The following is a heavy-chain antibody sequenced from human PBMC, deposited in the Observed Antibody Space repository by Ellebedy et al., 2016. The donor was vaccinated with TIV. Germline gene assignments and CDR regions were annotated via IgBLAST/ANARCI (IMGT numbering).Heavy chain of an antibody. CDR1: GFSLSNARMG. V-gene: IGHV2-26*01. D-gene: IGHD2-2*01. Sequence: SGPTLVKPTQTLTLTCTFSGFSLSNARMGVSWIRQPPGKALEWLAHIFSNDEKSYSTSLKSRLTITKDTSKNQVVLTMTNMDPADTATYYCAHSQVQLLRSRTGYFQHWGQGTLVTVSS. CDR3: AHSQVQLLRSRTGYFQH. CDR2: IFSNDEK. J-gene: IGHJ1*01.